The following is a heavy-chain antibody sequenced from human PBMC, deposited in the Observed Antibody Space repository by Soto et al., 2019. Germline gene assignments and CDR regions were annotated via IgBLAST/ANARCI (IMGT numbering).Heavy chain of an antibody. CDR1: GFASGT. V-gene: IGHV3-23*01. J-gene: IGHJ6*02. CDR2: ISASSGKI. Sequence: EVLLLESGGGLVRPGGSLRLSCAASGFASGTTWVRQTPERGLEWVSGISASSGKIFYADSMRGRFTISKDNSKKTLYLQMDSLRDDDTAIYYCTQWDGYADVWGQGTTVIVSS. CDR3: TQWDGYADV. D-gene: IGHD1-26*01.